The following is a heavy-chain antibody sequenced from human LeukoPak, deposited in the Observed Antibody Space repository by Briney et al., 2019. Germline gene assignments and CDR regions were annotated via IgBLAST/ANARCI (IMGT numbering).Heavy chain of an antibody. V-gene: IGHV2-70*11. CDR3: ARTSSSWLHDAFDI. D-gene: IGHD6-13*01. CDR2: IDWDDDK. CDR1: GFSLSTSGMC. Sequence: SGPTLVNPTQTLTLTCTFSGFSLSTSGMCVSWIRQPPGKALEGLARIDWDDDKYYSTSLKTRLTISKDTSNNQVVLTMTNMDPVDTATYYCARTSSSWLHDAFDIWGQGTMVTVSS. J-gene: IGHJ3*02.